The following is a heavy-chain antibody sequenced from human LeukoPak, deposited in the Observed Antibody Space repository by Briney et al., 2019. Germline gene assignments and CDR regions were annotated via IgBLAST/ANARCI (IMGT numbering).Heavy chain of an antibody. CDR1: GYTFTSYG. Sequence: ASVKVSCKASGYTFTSYGISWVRQAPGQGLEWMGWISAYNGNTNYAQKLQGRGTMTTATSTSTAYMELRSLRSDDTAVYYCARDLPLVRGVTPDAIDPWGQGTLVTVSS. CDR3: ARDLPLVRGVTPDAIDP. CDR2: ISAYNGNT. D-gene: IGHD3-10*01. J-gene: IGHJ5*02. V-gene: IGHV1-18*01.